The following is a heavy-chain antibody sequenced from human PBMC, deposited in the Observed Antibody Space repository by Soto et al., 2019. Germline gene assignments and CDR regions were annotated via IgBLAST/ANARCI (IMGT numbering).Heavy chain of an antibody. D-gene: IGHD3-3*01. CDR2: IVVGSGNT. J-gene: IGHJ6*02. Sequence: VASVKVSCKASGFTFTSSAVQWVRQARGQRLEWIGWIVVGSGNTNYAQKFQERVTITRDMSTSTAYMELSSLRSEDTAVYYCAAEYYDFWSGSPWGMDVWGQGPTVTVSS. V-gene: IGHV1-58*01. CDR1: GFTFTSSA. CDR3: AAEYYDFWSGSPWGMDV.